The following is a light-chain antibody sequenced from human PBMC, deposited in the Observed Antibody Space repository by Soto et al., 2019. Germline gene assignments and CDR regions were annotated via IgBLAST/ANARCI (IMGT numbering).Light chain of an antibody. CDR2: GAS. CDR3: QQSNNWPYT. CDR1: QSVSDN. Sequence: EIVMTQSPATLSVSPGERVTLSCRASQSVSDNLAWYQQKPGQASRLLIYGASTRATTTPARFSGSGSGTEFTLTISSLQSEDFAVYFCQQSNNWPYTFGQGTKLDIK. V-gene: IGKV3-15*01. J-gene: IGKJ2*01.